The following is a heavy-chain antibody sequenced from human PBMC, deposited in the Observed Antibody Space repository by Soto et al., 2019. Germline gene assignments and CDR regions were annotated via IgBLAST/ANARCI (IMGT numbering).Heavy chain of an antibody. Sequence: SGTLSLTCTVSGGSVSSGSYYWSWIRQPPGKGLEWIGNIYYSGSTNYNPSLKSRVTISVDTCKHQFSLKLSSVTAADTALYYCAVRAGYSSSWYVFYYWGQGTMGTVSS. CDR3: AVRAGYSSSWYVFYY. V-gene: IGHV4-61*01. CDR1: GGSVSSGSYY. CDR2: IYYSGST. J-gene: IGHJ4*01. D-gene: IGHD6-13*01.